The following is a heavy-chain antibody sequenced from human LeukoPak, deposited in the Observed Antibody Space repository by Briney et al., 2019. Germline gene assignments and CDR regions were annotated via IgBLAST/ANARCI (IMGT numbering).Heavy chain of an antibody. V-gene: IGHV3-7*01. CDR2: IKQDGSEK. D-gene: IGHD2-2*01. Sequence: PGGSLRLSCVGSGFTFTTYWMSWVRQAPGKGLEWVANIKQDGSEKYYVDSVKGRFTISRDNANNSLYLQMNSLRAEDTAVYYCARDAIVVPAAIRQGFMDVWGKGTTVTISS. CDR1: GFTFTTYW. CDR3: ARDAIVVPAAIRQGFMDV. J-gene: IGHJ6*03.